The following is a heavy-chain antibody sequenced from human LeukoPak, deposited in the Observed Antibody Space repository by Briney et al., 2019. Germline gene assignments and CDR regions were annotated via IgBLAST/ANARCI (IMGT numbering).Heavy chain of an antibody. CDR3: ARDQDYYDTRGGVVWFDP. D-gene: IGHD3-22*01. CDR1: GYTFTGYY. V-gene: IGHV1-2*02. J-gene: IGHJ5*02. Sequence: GASVKVSCTASGYTFTGYYMHWVRQAPGQGLEWMGWINPNSGGTNYAQKFQGRVTMTRDTSISTAYMELSRLRSDDTAVYYCARDQDYYDTRGGVVWFDPWGQGTLVTVSS. CDR2: INPNSGGT.